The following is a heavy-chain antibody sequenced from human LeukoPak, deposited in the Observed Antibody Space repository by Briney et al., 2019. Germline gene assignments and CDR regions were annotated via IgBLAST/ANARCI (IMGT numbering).Heavy chain of an antibody. V-gene: IGHV3-23*01. CDR3: AKSHDFWSGYAIDY. J-gene: IGHJ4*02. CDR2: ISGSGGST. Sequence: GGSLRLPCAASGFTFSSYAMSWVRQAPGKGLEWVSAISGSGGSTYYADSVKGRFTISRDNSKNTLYLQMNSLRAEDTAVYYCAKSHDFWSGYAIDYWGQGTLVTVSS. CDR1: GFTFSSYA. D-gene: IGHD3-3*01.